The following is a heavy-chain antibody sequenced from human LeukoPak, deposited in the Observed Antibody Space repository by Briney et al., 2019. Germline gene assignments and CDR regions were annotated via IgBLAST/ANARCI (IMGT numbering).Heavy chain of an antibody. CDR3: ARVVSGWNNFDY. D-gene: IGHD1/OR15-1a*01. Sequence: GGSLRLSCAASGFTFSSYWMHWVRQAPGKGLVWVSRINSDGSSTSYADSVKGRFTISRDNAKNTLYLQMNSLRAEDTAVYYCARVVSGWNNFDYWGQGTLVTVSS. CDR1: GFTFSSYW. V-gene: IGHV3-74*01. J-gene: IGHJ4*02. CDR2: INSDGSST.